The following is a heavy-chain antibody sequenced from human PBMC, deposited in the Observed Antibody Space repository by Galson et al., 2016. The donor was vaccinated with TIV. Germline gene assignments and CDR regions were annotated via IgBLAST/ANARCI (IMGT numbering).Heavy chain of an antibody. Sequence: SVKVSCKASGYTFTNHVIHWVRQAPGQSLEWMGWIKGENGNTKYSEKFQGRVTFTRDTSATTIYMELRSLRTDDSSVYYCRRVYGGADYWDFDLWGRGTPVIVSS. J-gene: IGHJ2*01. CDR1: GYTFTNHV. CDR2: IKGENGNT. CDR3: RRVYGGADYWDFDL. D-gene: IGHD4-23*01. V-gene: IGHV1-3*01.